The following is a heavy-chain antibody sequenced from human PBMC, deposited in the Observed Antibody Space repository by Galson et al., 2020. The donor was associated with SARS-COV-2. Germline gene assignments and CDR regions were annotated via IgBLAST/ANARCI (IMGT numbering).Heavy chain of an antibody. CDR1: GFTFSDYS. J-gene: IGHJ4*02. D-gene: IGHD3-3*01. CDR3: ARPHYDFWSGYYVGGDY. Sequence: GGSLRLSCAASGFTFSDYSMIWVRQAPGKGLEWVSYISSRSRVHYADSVRGRFSISRDNAKNSLYLQMNSLRDEDTAVYYCARPHYDFWSGYYVGGDYWGQGTLVTVSS. V-gene: IGHV3-48*02. CDR2: ISSRSRV.